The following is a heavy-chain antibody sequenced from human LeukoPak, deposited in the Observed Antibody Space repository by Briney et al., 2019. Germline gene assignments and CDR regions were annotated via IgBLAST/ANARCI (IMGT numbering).Heavy chain of an antibody. J-gene: IGHJ4*02. CDR3: ASHSNVWLLGN. CDR2: VKSKAYGGTA. CDR1: GFTFSNAW. D-gene: IGHD6-19*01. Sequence: GGSLRLSCAASGFTFSNAWMSWVRQAPGKGPEWVGRVKSKAYGGTADYAAPVKGRFTISRDDSKNTLYLQMSSLKTADTAVYYCASHSNVWLLGNWGQGTLVTVSS. V-gene: IGHV3-15*01.